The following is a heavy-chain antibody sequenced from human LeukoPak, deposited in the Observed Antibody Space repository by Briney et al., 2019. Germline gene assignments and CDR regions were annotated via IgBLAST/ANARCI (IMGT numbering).Heavy chain of an antibody. Sequence: ASVKVSCKASGYTFTSYGISWVRQAPGQGLEWMGWISAYNGNTNYAQKLKGRDTMTTDTSTSTAYMELRSLRSDDTAVYYCARGATAARRLHDFWSGYSEYYFDYWGQGTLVTVSS. CDR2: ISAYNGNT. J-gene: IGHJ4*02. CDR1: GYTFTSYG. CDR3: ARGATAARRLHDFWSGYSEYYFDY. V-gene: IGHV1-18*01. D-gene: IGHD3-3*01.